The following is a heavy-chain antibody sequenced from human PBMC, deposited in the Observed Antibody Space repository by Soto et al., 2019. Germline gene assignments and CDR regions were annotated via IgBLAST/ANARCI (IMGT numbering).Heavy chain of an antibody. D-gene: IGHD6-19*01. Sequence: GGSLRLSCAASGFTFSSYAMSLVRQAPGKGLEWVSAISGSGGSTYYADSVKGRFTISRDNSKNTLYLQMNSLRAEDTAVYYCAKDLKQWLVPYFDYWGQGTLVTVSS. J-gene: IGHJ4*02. CDR3: AKDLKQWLVPYFDY. V-gene: IGHV3-23*01. CDR2: ISGSGGST. CDR1: GFTFSSYA.